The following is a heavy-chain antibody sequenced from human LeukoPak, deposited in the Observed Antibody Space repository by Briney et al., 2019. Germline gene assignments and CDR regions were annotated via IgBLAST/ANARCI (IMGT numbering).Heavy chain of an antibody. Sequence: ASVKVSCKASGGTFSSYAISWVRQAPGQGLEWMGGIIPIFGTANYAQKFQGRVTITADESTSTAYMELSSLRSEDTAVYYCAREGTYYDILTGYYSDYFDYWGQGTLVTVSS. CDR2: IIPIFGTA. J-gene: IGHJ4*02. CDR1: GGTFSSYA. D-gene: IGHD3-9*01. CDR3: AREGTYYDILTGYYSDYFDY. V-gene: IGHV1-69*13.